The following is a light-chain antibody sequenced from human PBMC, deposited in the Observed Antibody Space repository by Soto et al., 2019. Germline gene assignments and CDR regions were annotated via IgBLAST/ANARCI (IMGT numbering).Light chain of an antibody. J-gene: IGKJ2*01. CDR3: QQYGSSQET. CDR2: GTS. Sequence: EIVLTQSPGTQSLSPGQRATLSCRASQSVSSGYLAWYQLRPGQAPRLLIYGTSSRATGIPDRFSGSGSGTDFTLTISRLEREDFAVYYCQQYGSSQETFGQGTKLEIK. CDR1: QSVSSGY. V-gene: IGKV3-20*01.